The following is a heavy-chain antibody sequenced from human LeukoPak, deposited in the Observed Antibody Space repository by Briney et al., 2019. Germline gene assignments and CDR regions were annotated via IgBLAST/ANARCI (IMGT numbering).Heavy chain of an antibody. CDR3: AKERTCYDFWSGPAETHLFDY. CDR1: GFTFSSYA. CDR2: ISGSGGST. J-gene: IGHJ4*02. Sequence: GGSLRLSCAASGFTFSSYAMSWVRQAPGKGLEWVSAISGSGGSTYYADSVKGRFTISRDNSKNTLYLQMNSLRAEDTAVYYCAKERTCYDFWSGPAETHLFDYWGQGTLVTVSS. V-gene: IGHV3-23*01. D-gene: IGHD3-3*01.